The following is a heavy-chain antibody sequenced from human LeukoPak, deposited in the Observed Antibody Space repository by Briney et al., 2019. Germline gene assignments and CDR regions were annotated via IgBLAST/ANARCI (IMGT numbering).Heavy chain of an antibody. J-gene: IGHJ6*02. CDR2: IRSKANSYGT. V-gene: IGHV3-73*01. D-gene: IGHD2-8*01. Sequence: GGSLKLSCAASGFNFSGSAVHWVRQASGKGLEWVGRIRSKANSYGTAYSESVKGRFSISRDDSKNTSYLQMNSLKSEDTAMYFCTQWADVAPMDVWGQGTTVIVSS. CDR3: TQWADVAPMDV. CDR1: GFNFSGSA.